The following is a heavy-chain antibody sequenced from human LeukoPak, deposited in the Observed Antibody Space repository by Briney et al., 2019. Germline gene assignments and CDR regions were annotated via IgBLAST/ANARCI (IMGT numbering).Heavy chain of an antibody. D-gene: IGHD3-10*01. V-gene: IGHV4-59*01. CDR1: GGSISSYY. CDR2: IYYSGST. CDR3: ARDYYGSGSYPHYYYYGMDV. J-gene: IGHJ6*02. Sequence: PSETLSLTCTVSGGSISSYYWSWIRQPPGKGLEWIGYIYYSGSTYYNPSLKSRVTISVDTSKNQFSLKLSSVTAADTAVYYCARDYYGSGSYPHYYYYGMDVWGQGTTVTVSS.